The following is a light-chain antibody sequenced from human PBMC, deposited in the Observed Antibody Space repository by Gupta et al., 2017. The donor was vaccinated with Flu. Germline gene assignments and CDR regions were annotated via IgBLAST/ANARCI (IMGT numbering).Light chain of an antibody. V-gene: IGLV4-69*01. J-gene: IGLJ3*02. CDR2: LNSDGSH. CDR3: QTWVTGVQV. CDR1: SGHSSYA. Sequence: QLALTQSPSASASLGASVKLTCTLSSGHSSYAIAWHQQQPDKGPRYLMYLNSDGSHSKGDGTPDRFSGSSSGAERYLTISSLQSEDEADYYCQTWVTGVQVFGGGTKLTVL.